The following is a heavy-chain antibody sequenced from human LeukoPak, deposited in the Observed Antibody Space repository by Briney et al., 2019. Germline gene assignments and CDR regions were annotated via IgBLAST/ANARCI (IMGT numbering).Heavy chain of an antibody. J-gene: IGHJ3*02. Sequence: ASVKVSCKASGYTFTSYYMHWVRQAPGQGLEWMGIINPSGGSTSYAQKFQGRVTMTRDTSTSTVYMELSSLRSEDTAVYYCAREEGSGNLNDAFDIWGQGTMVTGSS. CDR1: GYTFTSYY. V-gene: IGHV1-46*01. CDR2: INPSGGST. D-gene: IGHD6-19*01. CDR3: AREEGSGNLNDAFDI.